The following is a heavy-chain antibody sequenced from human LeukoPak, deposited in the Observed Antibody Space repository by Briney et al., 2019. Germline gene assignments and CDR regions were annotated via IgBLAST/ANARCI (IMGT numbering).Heavy chain of an antibody. CDR3: AKDSSQGGDYLDS. CDR1: GCTFSNYA. D-gene: IGHD3-16*01. J-gene: IGHJ4*02. Sequence: PGGSLRLSCAPSGCTFSNYAMNWVRQAPGKGREGVSGINGSGVITYYSDSVKGRFTISRDNSKNSLYLQMKSLRAEDTAVYYCAKDSSQGGDYLDSWGQGTLVTVSS. V-gene: IGHV3-23*01. CDR2: INGSGVIT.